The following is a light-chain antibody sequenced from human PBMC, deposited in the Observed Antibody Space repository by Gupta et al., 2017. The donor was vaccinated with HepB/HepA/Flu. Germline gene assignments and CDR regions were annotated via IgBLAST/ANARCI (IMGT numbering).Light chain of an antibody. CDR1: QGISTY. CDR2: AAS. CDR3: QQLYSYFFT. V-gene: IGKV1-9*01. Sequence: DIQLTQSPSFLSASVGDRVTITCRASQGISTYLAWYQQKPGKAPKLLMYAASTLQSGVPSRFSGSGSGTEFTLTISSLEPEDSATYCCQQLYSYFFTFGPGTKVDIK. J-gene: IGKJ3*01.